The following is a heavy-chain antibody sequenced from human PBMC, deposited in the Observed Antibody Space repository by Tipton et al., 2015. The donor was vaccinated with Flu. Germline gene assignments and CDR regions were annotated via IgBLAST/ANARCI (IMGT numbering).Heavy chain of an antibody. CDR3: ARGPRGDTAMVSLGY. V-gene: IGHV4-38-2*02. CDR2: IYYSGST. Sequence: TLSLTCIVSGYSISSGYYWGWIRQPPGKGLEWIGSIYYSGSTYTNPSLKGRVVLSVDASMSKNEFSLTMTSVTASDTAGYYCARGPRGDTAMVSLGYWGPGILVTVSS. D-gene: IGHD5-18*01. CDR1: GYSISSGYY. J-gene: IGHJ4*01.